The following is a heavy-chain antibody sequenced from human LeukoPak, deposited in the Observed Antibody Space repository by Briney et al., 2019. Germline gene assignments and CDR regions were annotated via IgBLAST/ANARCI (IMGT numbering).Heavy chain of an antibody. CDR2: INPSGGST. V-gene: IGHV1-46*01. D-gene: IGHD3-22*01. J-gene: IGHJ4*02. CDR3: ARVGFTYYYDSSGYYDY. CDR1: GYTFTSYY. Sequence: ASVKVSCKASGYTFTSYYMHWVRQAPGQGLEWMGIINPSGGSTSYAQKFQGRVTMTRDTSTSTVYMELSSLRSEDTAVHYCARVGFTYYYDSSGYYDYWGQGTLVTVSS.